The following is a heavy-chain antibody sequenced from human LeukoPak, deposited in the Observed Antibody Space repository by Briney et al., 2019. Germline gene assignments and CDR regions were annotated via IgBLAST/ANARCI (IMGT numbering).Heavy chain of an antibody. Sequence: AASVNLSCKFSGYTLTELSMHWVRQAPGKGLEWMGGFDPEDGETIYAQKFQGRVTMTEDRSTDTAYMDLSSLRSEDTAVYYCATILGTTFRGYFDYWGQGTLVTVSS. CDR2: FDPEDGET. CDR1: GYTLTELS. CDR3: ATILGTTFRGYFDY. D-gene: IGHD7-27*01. J-gene: IGHJ4*02. V-gene: IGHV1-24*01.